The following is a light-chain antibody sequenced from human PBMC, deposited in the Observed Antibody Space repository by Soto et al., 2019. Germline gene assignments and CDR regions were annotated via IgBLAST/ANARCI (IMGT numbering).Light chain of an antibody. CDR2: DVS. V-gene: IGLV2-14*01. Sequence: QLVLTQPASVSGSPGQSITISCTGTSSDVGGYNYVSWYQQHPGKAPKLMIYDVSNRPSGVSNRFSGSKSGNTASLTISGLQAEDEADYYCSSYTSSSPLVFGTGTKLTVL. CDR3: SSYTSSSPLV. CDR1: SSDVGGYNY. J-gene: IGLJ1*01.